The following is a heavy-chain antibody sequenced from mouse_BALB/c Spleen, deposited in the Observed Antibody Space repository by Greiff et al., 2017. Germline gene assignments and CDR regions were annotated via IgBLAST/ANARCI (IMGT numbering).Heavy chain of an antibody. CDR2: ISYDGSN. CDR1: GYSITSGYY. CDR3: ARLTTGYYYAMDY. J-gene: IGHJ4*01. D-gene: IGHD1-1*01. Sequence: VQLKESGPGLVKPSQSLSLTCSVTGYSITSGYYWNWIRQFPGNKLEWMGYISYDGSNNYNPSLKNRISITRDTSKNQFFLKLNSVTTEDTATYYCARLTTGYYYAMDYWGQGTSVTVSS. V-gene: IGHV3-6*02.